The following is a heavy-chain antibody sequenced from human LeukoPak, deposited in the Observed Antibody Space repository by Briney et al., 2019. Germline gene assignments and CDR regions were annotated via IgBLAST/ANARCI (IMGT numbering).Heavy chain of an antibody. CDR1: GGSTSTYY. CDR3: ARRRSLGSDCCYNDY. V-gene: IGHV4-59*01. D-gene: IGHD2-21*02. J-gene: IGHJ4*02. CDR2: IYYSGRT. Sequence: SETLSLTCIVPGGSTSTYYLSWSRHILGEGRQRIGYIYYSGRTNYNPSSKSRVTISVDTSKNQFSLKLSSVNAADTAVYYCARRRSLGSDCCYNDYWGQGTLVTVSS.